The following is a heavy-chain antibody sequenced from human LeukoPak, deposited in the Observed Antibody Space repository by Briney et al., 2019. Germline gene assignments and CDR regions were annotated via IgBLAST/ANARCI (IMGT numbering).Heavy chain of an antibody. V-gene: IGHV4-59*01. Sequence: SQTLSLTCTVSGGSISSYYWSWFRQPPGKGLEWIGYIYYSGSTNYNPSLKSRVTISVDTSKNQFSLKLSSVTAADTAVYYCAREGSLYTGFDPWGQGTLVTVSS. J-gene: IGHJ5*02. CDR3: AREGSLYTGFDP. CDR2: IYYSGST. CDR1: GGSISSYY.